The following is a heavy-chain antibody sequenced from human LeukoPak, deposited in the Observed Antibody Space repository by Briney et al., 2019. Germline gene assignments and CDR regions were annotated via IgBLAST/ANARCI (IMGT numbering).Heavy chain of an antibody. CDR2: ISSSSSTI. CDR3: ARDIDDYGGPVGFDY. CDR1: GFTFSSYS. D-gene: IGHD4-23*01. V-gene: IGHV3-48*04. Sequence: GGSLRLSCAASGFTFSSYSMNWVRQAPGKGLEWVSYISSSSSTIYYADSVKGRFTISRDNAKNSLYLQMNSLRAEDTAVYYCARDIDDYGGPVGFDYWGQGTLVTVSS. J-gene: IGHJ4*02.